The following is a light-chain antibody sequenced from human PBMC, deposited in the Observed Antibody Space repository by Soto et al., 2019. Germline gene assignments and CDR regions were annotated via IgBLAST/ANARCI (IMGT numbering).Light chain of an antibody. V-gene: IGKV3-15*01. CDR2: DAS. CDR1: QSINSN. J-gene: IGKJ2*01. Sequence: EIVMTQSPATLSVSPGERASLSCRASQSINSNLAWYQQRPGQAPSLLIYDASTRATGIPARFSGSGSGTQFTLTISGVQSEDFAVYYCQQYNKWPLYTFGQGTKLEIK. CDR3: QQYNKWPLYT.